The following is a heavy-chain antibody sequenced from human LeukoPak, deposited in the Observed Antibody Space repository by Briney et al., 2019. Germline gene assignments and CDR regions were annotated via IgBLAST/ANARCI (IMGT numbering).Heavy chain of an antibody. V-gene: IGHV3-7*01. Sequence: GGSLRLSCAASGFTSSNFWMTWVRQAPGKGLEWVANINQDGSEIYYVDSVKGRFTISRDNAKNSLYLQMNSLRAEDTAVYYCARGHSATWGQGTLVTVSS. CDR3: ARGHSAT. CDR2: INQDGSEI. CDR1: GFTSSNFW. J-gene: IGHJ3*01. D-gene: IGHD1-26*01.